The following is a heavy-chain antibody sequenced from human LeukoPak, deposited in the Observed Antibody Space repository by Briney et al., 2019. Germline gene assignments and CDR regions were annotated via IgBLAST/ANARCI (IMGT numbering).Heavy chain of an antibody. J-gene: IGHJ4*02. V-gene: IGHV3-7*02. CDR1: GFTFSSYW. Sequence: GGSLRLSCAASGFTFSSYWMTWVRQAPGRGLEWVANIKGDGSEKYYADSVGGQFTISRDNAKNSLYLQMNSLRAEDTAVYYCAMFGLVAAIDSWGQGTLVTVSS. CDR2: IKGDGSEK. D-gene: IGHD5-12*01. CDR3: AMFGLVAAIDS.